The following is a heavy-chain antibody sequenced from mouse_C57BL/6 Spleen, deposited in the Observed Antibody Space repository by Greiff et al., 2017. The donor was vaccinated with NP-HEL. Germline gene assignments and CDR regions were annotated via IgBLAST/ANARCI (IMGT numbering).Heavy chain of an antibody. CDR1: GYTFTSYW. J-gene: IGHJ2*01. V-gene: IGHV1-69*01. CDR2: IDPSDSYT. CDR3: ARRYYGSSGLDY. Sequence: QVQLQQPGAELVMPGASVKLSCKASGYTFTSYWMHWVKQRPGQGLEWIGEIDPSDSYTNYNQKFKGKSTLTVDKSSSTAYMQLSSLTSEDSAVYYCARRYYGSSGLDYWGQGTTLTVSS. D-gene: IGHD1-1*01.